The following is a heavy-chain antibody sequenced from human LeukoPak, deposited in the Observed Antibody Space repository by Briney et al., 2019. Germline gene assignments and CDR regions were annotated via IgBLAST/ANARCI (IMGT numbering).Heavy chain of an antibody. Sequence: ASVKVSCKASGYSFTSYGFTWVRRAPGQGLEWMGWVSAYDGSTNYAQKIRGRVTMTTDASKNTVYMESRSLRFDDTAVYYCARGGRDGMDVWGQGTTVTVSS. D-gene: IGHD3-10*01. CDR2: VSAYDGST. J-gene: IGHJ6*02. CDR1: GYSFTSYG. V-gene: IGHV1-18*01. CDR3: ARGGRDGMDV.